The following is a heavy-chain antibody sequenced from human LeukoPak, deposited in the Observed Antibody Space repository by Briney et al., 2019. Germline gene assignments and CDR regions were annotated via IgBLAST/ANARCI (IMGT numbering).Heavy chain of an antibody. D-gene: IGHD1-26*01. CDR3: ARDRRVGATYFDY. Sequence: GGSLRLSCAASGFTFSSYSMNWVRQAPGKGLEWVSSISSSSSYIYYADSVKGRFTISRDNAKNSLYLQMNSLRAEDTAVYYCARDRRVGATYFDYWSQGTLVTVSS. V-gene: IGHV3-21*01. CDR1: GFTFSSYS. CDR2: ISSSSSYI. J-gene: IGHJ4*02.